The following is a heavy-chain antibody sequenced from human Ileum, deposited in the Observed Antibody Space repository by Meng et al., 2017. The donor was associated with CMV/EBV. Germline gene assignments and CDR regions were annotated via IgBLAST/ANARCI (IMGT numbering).Heavy chain of an antibody. V-gene: IGHV3-64*02. CDR1: GFTFSTFT. D-gene: IGHD3-9*01. Sequence: GESLKISCVAYGFTFSTFTMHWVRQAPGKGLEYVSAISSDGGSTHYADSVKGRITISRDNSKNTLSLQMGSLRAEDMAVYYCARRGFYHILTGYTAHEFYGMDVWGQGTTVTVSS. J-gene: IGHJ6*02. CDR3: ARRGFYHILTGYTAHEFYGMDV. CDR2: ISSDGGST.